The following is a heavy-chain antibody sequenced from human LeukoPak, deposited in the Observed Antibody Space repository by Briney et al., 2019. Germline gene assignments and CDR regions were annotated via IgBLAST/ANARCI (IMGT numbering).Heavy chain of an antibody. CDR1: GFTFSSYA. D-gene: IGHD3-10*01. CDR2: ISGSGGST. V-gene: IGHV3-23*01. CDR3: ANPLSSGSYYRRTNFDY. Sequence: GGSLRLSCAASGFTFSSYAMSWVRQAPGKGLEWVSAISGSGGSTYYADSVKGRFTISRDNSKNTLYLQMNSLRAEDTAVYYCANPLSSGSYYRRTNFDYWGQGTLVTVSS. J-gene: IGHJ4*02.